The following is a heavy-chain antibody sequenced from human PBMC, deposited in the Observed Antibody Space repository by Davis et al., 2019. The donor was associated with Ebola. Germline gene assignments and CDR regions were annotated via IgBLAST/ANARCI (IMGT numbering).Heavy chain of an antibody. Sequence: GSLRLSCAVPGGSISSGGYSWSWIRQPPGKGLEWIGYIYYSGSTNYNPSLKSRVTISVDTSKNQFSLKLSSVTAADTAVYYCARAQFPTTSDHWGQGTLVTVSS. V-gene: IGHV4-61*08. CDR1: GGSISSGGYS. J-gene: IGHJ4*02. CDR2: IYYSGST. D-gene: IGHD1-1*01. CDR3: ARAQFPTTSDH.